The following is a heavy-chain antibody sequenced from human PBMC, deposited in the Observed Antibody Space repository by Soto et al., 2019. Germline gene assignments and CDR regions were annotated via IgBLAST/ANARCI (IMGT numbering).Heavy chain of an antibody. D-gene: IGHD1-26*01. CDR1: GFTFRSFG. CDR3: AKVLPATGIEGGGDAFDI. V-gene: IGHV3-30*18. J-gene: IGHJ3*02. Sequence: HPGGSLRLSCAASGFTFRSFGMHWIRQAPGKGLEWVALISYDGTNKYYADSVRGRFTISRDNSKNTLYLEMNTLRAEDTAVYYCAKVLPATGIEGGGDAFDIWGQGTMVTVSS. CDR2: ISYDGTNK.